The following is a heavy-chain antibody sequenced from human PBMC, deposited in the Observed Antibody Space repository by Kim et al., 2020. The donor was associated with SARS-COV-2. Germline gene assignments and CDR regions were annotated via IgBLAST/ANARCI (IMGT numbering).Heavy chain of an antibody. V-gene: IGHV4-39*01. CDR3: TRHPVRYYFDY. Sequence: TTYYTPSLNSRVTISVDMSTNQLSLELTSVTAADTAVYYCTRHPVRYYFDYWGQGVLVTVSS. J-gene: IGHJ4*02. CDR2: TT.